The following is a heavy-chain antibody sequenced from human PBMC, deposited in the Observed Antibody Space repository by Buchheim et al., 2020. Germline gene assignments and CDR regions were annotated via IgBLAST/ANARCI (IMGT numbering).Heavy chain of an antibody. Sequence: QVQLVQSGAEVKKPGASVKVSCKASGYTFSNYALHWVRQAPGQSLEWMGWINVVNGNRKYSQKFQGRVTITRDTSASTAYMELSSLRSEDTAVYYCARAGQRGDHRYDFWFWGQGT. J-gene: IGHJ4*02. D-gene: IGHD3/OR15-3a*01. CDR2: INVVNGNR. CDR3: ARAGQRGDHRYDFWF. CDR1: GYTFSNYA. V-gene: IGHV1-3*01.